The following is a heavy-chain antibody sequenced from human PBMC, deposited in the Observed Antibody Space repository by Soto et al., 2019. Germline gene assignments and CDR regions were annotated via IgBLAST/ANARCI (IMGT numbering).Heavy chain of an antibody. D-gene: IGHD3-10*01. Sequence: QVQLQESGPGLVKPSGTLSLTCAVSGGSISSSNWWSWVRQPPGQGLEWIGEIYHSGSTNYNPSLMSRLTISVDRSKNQLSLKLRSVTAADTAVYYCTRDMIYGSERSHYYYAMDVW. V-gene: IGHV4-4*02. CDR1: GGSISSSNW. CDR2: IYHSGST. CDR3: TRDMIYGSERSHYYYAMDV. J-gene: IGHJ6*01.